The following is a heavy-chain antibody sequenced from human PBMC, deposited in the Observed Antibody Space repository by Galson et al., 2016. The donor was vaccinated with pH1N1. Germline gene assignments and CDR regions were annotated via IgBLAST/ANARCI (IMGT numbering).Heavy chain of an antibody. Sequence: SLRLSCAASGFTLSCCAMHWVRQAPGKGLGCVALLSKDGNNVYYADSVKGRFTISRDSSNNTLYLQMNSLRTEDTAIYYCARMRDFSFDYWGQGALVTVAS. J-gene: IGHJ4*02. D-gene: IGHD4-11*01. CDR2: LSKDGNNV. CDR1: GFTLSCCA. V-gene: IGHV3-30*04. CDR3: ARMRDFSFDY.